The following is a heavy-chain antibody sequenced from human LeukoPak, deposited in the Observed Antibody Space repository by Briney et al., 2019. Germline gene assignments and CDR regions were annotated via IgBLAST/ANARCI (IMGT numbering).Heavy chain of an antibody. J-gene: IGHJ4*02. D-gene: IGHD4-17*01. V-gene: IGHV3-21*01. CDR3: ARAGGSTVSHSDY. Sequence: GGSLRLSCAASGFTFSSYSMNWIRQAPGKGLEWVSSISSSTRYIYYADSVKGRFTISKDNAKNSLYLQMNSLRAEDTAVYYCARAGGSTVSHSDYWGQGTLVTVSS. CDR2: ISSSTRYI. CDR1: GFTFSSYS.